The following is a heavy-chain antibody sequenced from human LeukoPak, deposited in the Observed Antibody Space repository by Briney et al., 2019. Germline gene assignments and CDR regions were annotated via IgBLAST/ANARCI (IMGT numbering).Heavy chain of an antibody. J-gene: IGHJ4*02. CDR3: ARRPPPYCSSTSCYRYFDY. Sequence: GESLKISCKGSGYSFTSYWIGWVRQMPGKGLEWMGIIYPGDSDTRYSPSFQGQVTISADKSISTAYLQWSSLKASDTAMYYCARRPPPYCSSTSCYRYFDYWGQGTLVTVSS. D-gene: IGHD2-2*01. V-gene: IGHV5-51*01. CDR1: GYSFTSYW. CDR2: IYPGDSDT.